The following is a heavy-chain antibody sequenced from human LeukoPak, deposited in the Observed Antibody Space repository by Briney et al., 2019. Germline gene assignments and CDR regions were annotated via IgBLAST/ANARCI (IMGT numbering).Heavy chain of an antibody. V-gene: IGHV3-30*02. CDR1: GFTFSSYG. CDR2: IRHDGSNK. D-gene: IGHD5-24*01. J-gene: IGHJ4*02. Sequence: GGSLRLSCAASGFTFSSYGMHWVRQAPGKGLEWVTFIRHDGSNKYYADSVKGRFTVSRDNSKNTLYLEMNSLRLDDTATYYCARMRDGYTHWGQGTLVTVSS. CDR3: ARMRDGYTH.